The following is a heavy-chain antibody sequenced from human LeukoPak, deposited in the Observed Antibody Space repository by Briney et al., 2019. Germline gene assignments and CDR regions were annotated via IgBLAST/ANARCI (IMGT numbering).Heavy chain of an antibody. Sequence: GGSLRLSCAASGFSFSSFAISWVRQAPGKGLEWVAIISGSGGGTYYADSVKGRFTISRDNAQNSVYLQMNSLRAEDTAVYYCARGRGYCSGTSCYIDYWGQGTLVTVSS. CDR3: ARGRGYCSGTSCYIDY. J-gene: IGHJ4*02. V-gene: IGHV3-23*01. CDR2: ISGSGGGT. CDR1: GFSFSSFA. D-gene: IGHD2-2*02.